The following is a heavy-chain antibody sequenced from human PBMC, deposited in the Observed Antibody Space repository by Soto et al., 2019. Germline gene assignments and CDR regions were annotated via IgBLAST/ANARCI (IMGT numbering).Heavy chain of an antibody. D-gene: IGHD3-9*01. CDR1: GYTFTSYA. V-gene: IGHV1-3*01. CDR3: ARTDYYNLDY. J-gene: IGHJ4*02. CDR2: INAGNGNT. Sequence: QVQLVQSGAEVKKPGASVKVSCKASGYTFTSYAMHWVRQAPGQRLEWMGWINAGNGNTKYSQKFQGRVTITRDTSASTAYMELSSQRSEDTAVYYCARTDYYNLDYWGQRTLVTVSS.